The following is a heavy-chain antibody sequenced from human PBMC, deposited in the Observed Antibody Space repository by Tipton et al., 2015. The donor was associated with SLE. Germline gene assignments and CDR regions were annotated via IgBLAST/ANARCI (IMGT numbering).Heavy chain of an antibody. Sequence: TLSLTCAVYGGSFSGYYWSWIRQPPGKGLEWIGEINHSGSTNYNPSLKSRVTISVDTSKNQFSLKLSSVTAADTAVYYCARAPGSYLYYYYYYYMDVWGKGTTVTVSS. CDR3: ARAPGSYLYYYYYYYMDV. D-gene: IGHD1-26*01. CDR1: GGSFSGYY. V-gene: IGHV4-34*01. J-gene: IGHJ6*03. CDR2: INHSGST.